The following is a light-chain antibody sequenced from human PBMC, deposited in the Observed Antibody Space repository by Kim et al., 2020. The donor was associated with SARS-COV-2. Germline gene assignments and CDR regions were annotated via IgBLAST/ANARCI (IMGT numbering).Light chain of an antibody. CDR3: QQYDSAPRT. CDR2: GAS. Sequence: EIVLTQSPGTLSLSPGERATLSCRASQSVSSSYLAWYQQKPGKAPRLLIYGASSRATGIPYRFSGSGSGTDFTLTISRLEPEDFAAYYCQQYDSAPRTFGQGTKVDIK. J-gene: IGKJ1*01. V-gene: IGKV3-20*01. CDR1: QSVSSSY.